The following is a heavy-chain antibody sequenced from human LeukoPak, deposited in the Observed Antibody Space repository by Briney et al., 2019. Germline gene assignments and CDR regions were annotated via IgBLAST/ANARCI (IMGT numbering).Heavy chain of an antibody. Sequence: SETLSLTCTVSGGSISSYYWSWIRQPAGKGPEWIGRIYSSGSTNYNPSLKSRVTISVDTSKNQFSLKLSSVTAADTAVYYCARYEAVAGVFDYWGQGTLVTVSS. CDR1: GGSISSYY. D-gene: IGHD6-19*01. J-gene: IGHJ4*02. CDR2: IYSSGST. V-gene: IGHV4-4*07. CDR3: ARYEAVAGVFDY.